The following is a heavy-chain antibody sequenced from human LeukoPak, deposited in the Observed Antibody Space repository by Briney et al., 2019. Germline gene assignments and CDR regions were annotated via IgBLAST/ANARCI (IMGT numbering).Heavy chain of an antibody. CDR3: AREDRLRWSTALDY. CDR1: GFTFSSYA. Sequence: GGSLRLSCAASGFTFSSYAMHWVRQAPGKGLEWVAVISYDGSNKYYADSVKGRFTISRDNSKNTLYLQMNSLRDEDTAVYYCAREDRLRWSTALDYWGQGTLVTVSS. J-gene: IGHJ4*02. CDR2: ISYDGSNK. V-gene: IGHV3-30*04. D-gene: IGHD4-23*01.